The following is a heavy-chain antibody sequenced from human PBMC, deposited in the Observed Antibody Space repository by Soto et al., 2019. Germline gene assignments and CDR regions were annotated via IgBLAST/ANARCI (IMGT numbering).Heavy chain of an antibody. Sequence: GGSLRLSCAASGFTFSSYAMSWVRQAPGKGLEWVSAISGSGGSTYYADSVKGRFTISRDNSKNTLYLQMNSLRAEDTAVYYCAKNPRITIFGVVNVNWFDPWGQGTLVTVS. CDR2: ISGSGGST. D-gene: IGHD3-3*01. CDR1: GFTFSSYA. V-gene: IGHV3-23*01. J-gene: IGHJ5*02. CDR3: AKNPRITIFGVVNVNWFDP.